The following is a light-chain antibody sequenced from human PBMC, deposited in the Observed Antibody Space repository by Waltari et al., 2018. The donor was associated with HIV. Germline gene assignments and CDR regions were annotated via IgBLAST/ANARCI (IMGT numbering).Light chain of an antibody. CDR3: QAWDSNTALA. CDR2: QDN. CDR1: KLGDKY. V-gene: IGLV3-1*01. J-gene: IGLJ2*01. Sequence: SYDLTQPPSVSVSPGQTASITCSGDKLGDKYVCWYQQKPGKSPVLVIYQDNKRPSGIPERFSGSNSGNTATLSISGAQPMDEADYYCQAWDSNTALAFGGGTKVTV.